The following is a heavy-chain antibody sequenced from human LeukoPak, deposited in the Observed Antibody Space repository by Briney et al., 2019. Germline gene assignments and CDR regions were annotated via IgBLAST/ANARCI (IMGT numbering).Heavy chain of an antibody. CDR1: GFTFSSYG. D-gene: IGHD6-13*01. CDR2: ISYDGSNK. V-gene: IGHV3-30*03. Sequence: SGGSLRLSCAASGFTFSSYGMHWVRQAPGKGLEWVAVISYDGSNKYYADSVKGRFTISRDNSKNTLYLQMNSLRAEDTAVYYCARVIIAATGIDYWGQGTLVTVSP. J-gene: IGHJ4*02. CDR3: ARVIIAATGIDY.